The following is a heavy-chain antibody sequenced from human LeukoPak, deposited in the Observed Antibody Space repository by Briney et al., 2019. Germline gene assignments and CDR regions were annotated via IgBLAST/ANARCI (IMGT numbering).Heavy chain of an antibody. Sequence: PGRSLRLSCAASGFTFSNYGIHWVRQAPGKGLEWVAVISYDGSNKYYADSVKGRFTISRDNSKNTLYLQMNSLRAEDTAVYYCARTVDTAMVTIDYWGQGTLVTVSS. CDR2: ISYDGSNK. CDR3: ARTVDTAMVTIDY. V-gene: IGHV3-30*03. J-gene: IGHJ4*02. D-gene: IGHD5-18*01. CDR1: GFTFSNYG.